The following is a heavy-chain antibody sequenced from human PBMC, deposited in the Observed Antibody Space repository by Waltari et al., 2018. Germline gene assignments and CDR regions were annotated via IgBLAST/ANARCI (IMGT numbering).Heavy chain of an antibody. Sequence: EVQLVESGGGLIQPGGSLRLSCAASGFTVSSNYMSWVRQAPGKGLEWVSVIYSGGSTYYADSVKGRFTISRDNAKNSLYLQMNSLRVEDTAVYYCARARVPYYYMDVWGKGTTVTVSS. J-gene: IGHJ6*03. CDR3: ARARVPYYYMDV. V-gene: IGHV3-53*01. CDR2: IYSGGST. CDR1: GFTVSSNY.